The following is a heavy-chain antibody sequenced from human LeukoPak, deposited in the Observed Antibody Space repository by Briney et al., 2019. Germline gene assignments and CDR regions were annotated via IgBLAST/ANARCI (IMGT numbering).Heavy chain of an antibody. V-gene: IGHV3-48*03. D-gene: IGHD5-24*01. CDR3: ARESGDGYNVDY. Sequence: TGGSLRLSCAASGFTFSSYEMNWVRQAPGKGLEWVSYISSSGSTIYYADSVKGRFTISRDNAKNSLYLQMNSLRAEDTAVYYCARESGDGYNVDYWGQGTLVTVSS. CDR1: GFTFSSYE. CDR2: ISSSGSTI. J-gene: IGHJ4*02.